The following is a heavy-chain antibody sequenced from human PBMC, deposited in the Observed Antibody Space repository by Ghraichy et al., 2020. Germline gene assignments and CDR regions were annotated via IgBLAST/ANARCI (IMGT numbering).Heavy chain of an antibody. V-gene: IGHV3-53*01. CDR3: AREIRDCSSTSCYYYYGMDV. J-gene: IGHJ6*02. CDR1: GFTVSSNY. D-gene: IGHD2-2*01. Sequence: GESLNISCAASGFTVSSNYMSWVRQAPGKGLEWVSVIYSGGSTYYADSVKGRFTISRDNSKNTLYLQMNSLRAEDTAVYYCAREIRDCSSTSCYYYYGMDVWGQGTTVTVSS. CDR2: IYSGGST.